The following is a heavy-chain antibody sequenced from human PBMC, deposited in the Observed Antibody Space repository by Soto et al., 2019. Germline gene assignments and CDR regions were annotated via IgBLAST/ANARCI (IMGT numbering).Heavy chain of an antibody. Sequence: GGSLRLSCAASGFTFSSYAMSWVRQAPGKGLEWVSAISGSGGSTYYADSVKGRFTISRDNSKNTLYLQMNSLRAEDTVVYYCAKGQQLVLHFDYWGQGTLVTVSS. V-gene: IGHV3-23*01. J-gene: IGHJ4*02. D-gene: IGHD6-13*01. CDR3: AKGQQLVLHFDY. CDR2: ISGSGGST. CDR1: GFTFSSYA.